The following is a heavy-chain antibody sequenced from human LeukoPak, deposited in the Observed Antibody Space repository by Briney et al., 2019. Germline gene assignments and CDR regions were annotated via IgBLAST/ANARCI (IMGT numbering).Heavy chain of an antibody. J-gene: IGHJ3*02. D-gene: IGHD5/OR15-5a*01. CDR1: GDSISNHIYY. CDR2: VYYTGNA. V-gene: IGHV4-39*02. CDR3: ARLRALSGHRGAFDI. Sequence: SETLSLTCAVSGDSISNHIYYWDWIRQTPEKGLEWIGAVYYTGNAYYNPSLKSRVTISVDTSDNRFSLHLSSVNAADTAISYCARLRALSGHRGAFDIWGQGTLVTVSS.